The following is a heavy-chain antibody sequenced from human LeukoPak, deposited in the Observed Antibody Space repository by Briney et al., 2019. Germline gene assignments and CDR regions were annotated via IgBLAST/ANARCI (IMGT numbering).Heavy chain of an antibody. J-gene: IGHJ4*02. Sequence: GGSLRLSCAASGFSFSNYNMNWVRQAPGKGLEWVSYISSSGSTRYYADSVKGRFTISRDNAKNSLYLQMNSLRAEDTAVYYCAKDGGLWVSAHWGDSWGRGTLVTVSS. CDR2: ISSSGSTR. CDR3: AKDGGLWVSAHWGDS. CDR1: GFSFSNYN. D-gene: IGHD7-27*01. V-gene: IGHV3-48*01.